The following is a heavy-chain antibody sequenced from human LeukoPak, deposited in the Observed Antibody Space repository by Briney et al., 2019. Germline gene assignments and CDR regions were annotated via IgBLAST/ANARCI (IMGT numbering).Heavy chain of an antibody. V-gene: IGHV4-59*01. Sequence: SETLSLSCTVCGGSISSYYWSWIRQPPGKGLEWIGYIYYSGSTNYNPSLKSRVTISVDTSKNQFSLKLSSVTAADTAVYYCASGTLDYFDYWGQGTLVTVSS. CDR1: GGSISSYY. D-gene: IGHD6-13*01. J-gene: IGHJ4*02. CDR2: IYYSGST. CDR3: ASGTLDYFDY.